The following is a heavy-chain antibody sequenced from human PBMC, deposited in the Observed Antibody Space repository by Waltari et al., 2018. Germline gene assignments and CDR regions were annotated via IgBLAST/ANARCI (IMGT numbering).Heavy chain of an antibody. V-gene: IGHV3-30*01. D-gene: IGHD2-2*02. J-gene: IGHJ6*02. CDR3: ARPTGPNTAYYYGMDV. CDR2: ISDDGRNK. Sequence: QVQLVESGGGVVQPGRSLRLSCAASGFTFSSYAMHWVRQAPGKGLEWVAVISDDGRNKYYADYVKGRFTISRDNSKNTLYLQMNSLRAEDTAVYYCARPTGPNTAYYYGMDVWGQGTTVTVSS. CDR1: GFTFSSYA.